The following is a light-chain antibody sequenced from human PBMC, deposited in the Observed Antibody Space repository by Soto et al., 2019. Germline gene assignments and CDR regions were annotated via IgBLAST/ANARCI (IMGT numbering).Light chain of an antibody. CDR3: QQHYNTPRT. J-gene: IGKJ1*01. V-gene: IGKV1-39*01. CDR1: QSVSSC. Sequence: DIQMTQSPSSLSASVGDRVTITCRASQSVSSCLNWYQQKPGKAPTLLIYTTSNLQSGVPSRFSGSGSATHFTLTISSLQPEDFATYYCQQHYNTPRTFGQGTKVDIK. CDR2: TTS.